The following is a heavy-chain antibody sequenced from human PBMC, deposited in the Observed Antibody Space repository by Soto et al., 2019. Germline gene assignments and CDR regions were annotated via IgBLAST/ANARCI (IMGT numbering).Heavy chain of an antibody. CDR1: GFTFSSYA. Sequence: GGSLRLSCAASGFTFSSYAMSWVRQAPGNGLEWVSAIRGSGGSTYYADSVKGRFTIYRDNSKNTLYLQMNSLRAEDTAVYYCAKTGTYSENYFDYWGQGTLVTVSS. J-gene: IGHJ4*02. CDR3: AKTGTYSENYFDY. D-gene: IGHD5-12*01. CDR2: IRGSGGST. V-gene: IGHV3-23*01.